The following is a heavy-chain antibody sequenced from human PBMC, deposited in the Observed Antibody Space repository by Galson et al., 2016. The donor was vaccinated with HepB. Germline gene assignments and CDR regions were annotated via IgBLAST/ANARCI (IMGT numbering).Heavy chain of an antibody. CDR1: GFTFSSHT. CDR3: ARVAEAVSALGGTGLLDH. CDR2: MTGSSSNI. V-gene: IGHV3-21*01. D-gene: IGHD3-16*01. Sequence: SLRLSCAVSGFTFSSHTMNWVRQAPGKGLEWVSSMTGSSSNIFYSASVRGRFTISRDNAKNSLYLQMNNPRAEDTAVYYCARVAEAVSALGGTGLLDHWGQGILVTVSS. J-gene: IGHJ4*02.